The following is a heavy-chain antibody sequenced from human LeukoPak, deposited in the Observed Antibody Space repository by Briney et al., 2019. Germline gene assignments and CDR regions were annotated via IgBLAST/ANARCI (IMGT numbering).Heavy chain of an antibody. CDR3: ARSPTKRVTEDY. J-gene: IGHJ4*02. CDR2: IYYDGST. D-gene: IGHD2-8*01. V-gene: IGHV4-39*07. CDR1: GASVSSSSYY. Sequence: SETLSLTCTVSGASVSSSSYYWGWIRQPPGNGLEWIGTIYYDGSTYYNPSLKSRVTISVDTSKNQFSLKLSSVTAADTAVYYCARSPTKRVTEDYWGQGTLVTVSS.